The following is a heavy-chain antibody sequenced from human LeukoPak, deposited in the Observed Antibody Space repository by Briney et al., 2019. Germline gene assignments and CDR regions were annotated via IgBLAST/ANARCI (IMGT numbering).Heavy chain of an antibody. D-gene: IGHD2-21*01. CDR1: GGSVSSYC. Sequence: SETLSLTCTVSGGSVSSYCWSWVRQAPGKGLEWIGYMFTSGSTDYNPSLKSRVTMSVDTSKNQLSMELRFLTAADTAVYYCATSHDVKTAPYDLWGQGTLVTVSS. V-gene: IGHV4-4*09. CDR2: MFTSGST. J-gene: IGHJ5*02. CDR3: ATSHDVKTAPYDL.